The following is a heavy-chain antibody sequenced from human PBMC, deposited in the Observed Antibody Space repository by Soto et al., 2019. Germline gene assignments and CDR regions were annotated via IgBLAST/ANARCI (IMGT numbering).Heavy chain of an antibody. CDR2: ISSSSSYI. CDR1: GFTFSSYS. V-gene: IGHV3-21*01. CDR3: ARGLPDGSGQYCDY. D-gene: IGHD3-10*01. Sequence: EVQLVESGGGLVKPGGSLRLSCADSGFTFSSYSMNWVRQAPGKGLEWVSSISSSSSYIYYGDSVKGRFTISRDNAKNSLYLQMNSLRAEDTAVYYCARGLPDGSGQYCDYWGQGTLVTVSS. J-gene: IGHJ4*02.